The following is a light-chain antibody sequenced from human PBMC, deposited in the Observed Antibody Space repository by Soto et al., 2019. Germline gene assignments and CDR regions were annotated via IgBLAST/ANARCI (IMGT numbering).Light chain of an antibody. CDR3: QRYGG. CDR1: QSVSSSH. Sequence: EIVMTQSPGTLSLSPGERATLSCRASQSVSSSHLAWYQQKPGQAPRLLIYSASSRATGIPDRFSGSGSGTDFTLTISRLEPEDFAVYYCQRYGGFGQGTKGDI. J-gene: IGKJ1*01. V-gene: IGKV3-20*01. CDR2: SAS.